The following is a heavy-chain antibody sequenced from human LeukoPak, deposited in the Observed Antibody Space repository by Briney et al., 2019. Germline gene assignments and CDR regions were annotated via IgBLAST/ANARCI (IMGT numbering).Heavy chain of an antibody. CDR1: GFTFSSYT. Sequence: GALRLSCAASGFTFSSYTINWVRQAPGKGLEWVSLIWPGGSSTYYAESVKGRFTISRDNSKNIVYLQMYSLRAEDTAIYYCAKDQRPDSGYDIDSWGQGTLVTVSS. D-gene: IGHD5-12*01. CDR3: AKDQRPDSGYDIDS. J-gene: IGHJ4*02. CDR2: IWPGGSST. V-gene: IGHV3-23*01.